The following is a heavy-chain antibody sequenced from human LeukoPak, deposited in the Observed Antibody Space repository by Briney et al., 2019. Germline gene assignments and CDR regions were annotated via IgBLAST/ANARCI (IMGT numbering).Heavy chain of an antibody. CDR3: ARDTVGATTVYFDC. V-gene: IGHV3-33*01. Sequence: GGSLRLSCAASGFTFSNYGMHWVRQAPGKGLEWVAVIWSDGSNKYYADSVKGRFTISRDNSKNTLYLQMNSLRAEDTAVYYCARDTVGATTVYFDCWGQGTLVTVSS. D-gene: IGHD1-26*01. J-gene: IGHJ4*02. CDR1: GFTFSNYG. CDR2: IWSDGSNK.